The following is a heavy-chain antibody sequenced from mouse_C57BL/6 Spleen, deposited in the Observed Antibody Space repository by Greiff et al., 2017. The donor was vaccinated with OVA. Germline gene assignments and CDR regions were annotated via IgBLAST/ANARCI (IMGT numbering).Heavy chain of an antibody. V-gene: IGHV1-59*01. J-gene: IGHJ1*03. CDR1: GYTFTSYW. D-gene: IGHD2-3*01. CDR3: ARRVNDCYLYWYFDV. CDR2: IDPSDSYT. Sequence: QVQLQQPGAELVRPGTSVKLSCKASGYTFTSYWMHWVKQRPGQGLEWIGVIDPSDSYTNYNQKFKGKATLTVDTSSSTAYMQLSSLTSEDSAVYYCARRVNDCYLYWYFDVWGTGTTVTVSS.